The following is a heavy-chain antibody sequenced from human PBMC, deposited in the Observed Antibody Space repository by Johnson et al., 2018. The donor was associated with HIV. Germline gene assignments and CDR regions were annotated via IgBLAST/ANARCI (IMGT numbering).Heavy chain of an antibody. CDR1: GFTFSSYW. D-gene: IGHD2-21*02. CDR2: IKQEGSNK. CDR3: TRGCWKVVTSIFAFDI. J-gene: IGHJ3*02. Sequence: VQLVESGGGLVQPGGSLRLSCAASGFTFSSYWMSWVRQAPGKGLEWVANIKQEGSNKYYADYVKGRFTISRDNSKNTLYLQMNSLRAEDTAVYYCTRGCWKVVTSIFAFDIWGQGTMVAVSS. V-gene: IGHV3-7*02.